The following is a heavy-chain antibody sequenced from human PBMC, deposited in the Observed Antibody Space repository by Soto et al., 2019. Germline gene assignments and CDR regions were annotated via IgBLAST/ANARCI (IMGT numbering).Heavy chain of an antibody. CDR3: AREDYYGSGSYDNRYYYYGMDV. CDR2: IYYIGNT. Sequence: SETLSLTCIVSGDSISTGGYYWTWIRLNPGKGLEWIGSIYYIGNTYYNPSLKSRVTISVDTSKNQFSLKLSSVTAADTAVYYCAREDYYGSGSYDNRYYYYGMDVWGQGTTVTVSS. D-gene: IGHD3-10*01. CDR1: GDSISTGGYY. J-gene: IGHJ6*02. V-gene: IGHV4-30-4*08.